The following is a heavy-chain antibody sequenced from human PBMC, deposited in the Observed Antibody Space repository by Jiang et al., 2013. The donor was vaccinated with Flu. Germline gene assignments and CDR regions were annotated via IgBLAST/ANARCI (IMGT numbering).Heavy chain of an antibody. J-gene: IGHJ5*01. CDR1: GDSVSSNTAA. D-gene: IGHD3-10*01. Sequence: QTLSLTCAISGDSVSSNTAAWNWIRQSPSRGLEWLGRAYFRSYWYDEYAESVKSRITINPDTSKNQFSLQLKFVTPEDAAVYYCARGTFGVTDSWGQGTLVTVSS. V-gene: IGHV6-1*01. CDR3: ARGTFGVTDS. CDR2: AYFRSYWYD.